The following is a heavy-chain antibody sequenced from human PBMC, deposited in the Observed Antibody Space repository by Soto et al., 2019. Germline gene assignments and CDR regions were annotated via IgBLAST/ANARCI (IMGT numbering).Heavy chain of an antibody. V-gene: IGHV1-18*01. CDR3: ARGLDVGLVDY. D-gene: IGHD6-19*01. CDR2: ISAYNGNT. J-gene: IGHJ4*02. Sequence: QVQLVQSGAEVKKPGASVTVSCKASGYTFTSYGISWVRQAPGQGLEWMGWISAYNGNTKYAQKLQGRVTMTTDTTTSTVYMEVRSMRSDDTAVYYCARGLDVGLVDYWGQGTLVTVSS. CDR1: GYTFTSYG.